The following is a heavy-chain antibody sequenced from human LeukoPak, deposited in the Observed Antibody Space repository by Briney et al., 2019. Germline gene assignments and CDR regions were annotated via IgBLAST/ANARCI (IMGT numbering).Heavy chain of an antibody. CDR3: TRGLWRKVDY. Sequence: ASVKVSCKASGYTFTTYDISWVRQATGQGLEWMGWMNPNSGNTGYAQKFQGRVTMTRNTSISTAYMELSSLRSEDTAVYYCTRGLWRKVDYWGQGTLVTVSS. CDR2: MNPNSGNT. V-gene: IGHV1-8*01. J-gene: IGHJ4*02. D-gene: IGHD3-3*01. CDR1: GYTFTTYD.